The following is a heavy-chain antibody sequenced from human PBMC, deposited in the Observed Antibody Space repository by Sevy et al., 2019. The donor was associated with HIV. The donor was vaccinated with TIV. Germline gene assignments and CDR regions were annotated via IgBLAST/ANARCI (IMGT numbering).Heavy chain of an antibody. J-gene: IGHJ4*02. D-gene: IGHD3-22*01. CDR1: GFTFGDYA. V-gene: IGHV3-49*03. CDR2: IRSKDDGGTT. Sequence: GGSLRLSCTGSGFTFGDYAMSWFRQAPGMGLEWVGFIRSKDDGGTTEYAASVKCRFTISRDDSKSIADLQMNSLKTEDTAVYYCTWGYYYGSSGYSDYWGQGTLVTVSS. CDR3: TWGYYYGSSGYSDY.